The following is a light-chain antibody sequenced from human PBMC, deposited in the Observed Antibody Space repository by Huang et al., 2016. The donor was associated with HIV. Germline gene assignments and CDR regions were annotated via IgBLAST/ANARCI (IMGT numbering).Light chain of an antibody. J-gene: IGKJ2*01. V-gene: IGKV4-1*01. CDR3: QQYYSTPYA. Sequence: DIVMTQSPDSLAVSLGERAAIKCRSSQSLLYSSNNKNYLAWYQQKAGQPPKLLIYWASIRESGVPDRFSGSGSGTDFTPTINSLQAEDLAVYYCQQYYSTPYAFGQGTKLEIK. CDR2: WAS. CDR1: QSLLYSSNNKNY.